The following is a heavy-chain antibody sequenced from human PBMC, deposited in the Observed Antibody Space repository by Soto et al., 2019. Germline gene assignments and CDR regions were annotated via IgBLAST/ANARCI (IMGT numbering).Heavy chain of an antibody. CDR1: GGTFSSYA. Sequence: SVKVSCKASGGTFSSYAISWVRQAPGQGLEWMGGIIPIFGTANYAQKFQGRVTITADKPTSTAYMELSSLRSEDTAVYYCARAPPTQPGIAAVGKRGGYYYYGMDVCGQGSPLTV. D-gene: IGHD6-13*01. J-gene: IGHJ6*02. CDR2: IIPIFGTA. CDR3: ARAPPTQPGIAAVGKRGGYYYYGMDV. V-gene: IGHV1-69*06.